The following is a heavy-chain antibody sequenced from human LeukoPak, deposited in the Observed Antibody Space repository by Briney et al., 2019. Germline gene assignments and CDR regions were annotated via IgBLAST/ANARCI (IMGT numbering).Heavy chain of an antibody. CDR2: ISSSSSTI. CDR1: GFTFSYYT. J-gene: IGHJ4*02. D-gene: IGHD1-26*01. Sequence: QPGGSLRLSCAASGFTFSYYTMNWVRQAPGKGLEWVSYISSSSSTIYYADSVKGRFTISRDNAKNSLYLQMNSLRAEDTAVYYCARDLELLDGYWGQGTLVTVSS. CDR3: ARDLELLDGY. V-gene: IGHV3-48*01.